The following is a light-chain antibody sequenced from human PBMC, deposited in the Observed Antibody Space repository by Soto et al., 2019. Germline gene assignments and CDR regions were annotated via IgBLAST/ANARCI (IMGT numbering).Light chain of an antibody. CDR1: QSVSSN. CDR3: QQYNHWPLT. Sequence: EILLTQSPSTLSSSPGERATLSCRASQSVSSNLAWYQQKPGLAPRLLIYDASSRATGIPDRFSGSGFGTEFTLTISSLQSEDLAVYYCQQYNHWPLTFGGGTKVDIK. J-gene: IGKJ4*01. CDR2: DAS. V-gene: IGKV3D-15*01.